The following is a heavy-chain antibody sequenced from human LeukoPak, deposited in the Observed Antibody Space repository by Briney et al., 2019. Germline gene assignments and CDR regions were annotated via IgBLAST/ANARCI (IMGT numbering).Heavy chain of an antibody. J-gene: IGHJ4*02. CDR3: ARDLSGSLYFDY. V-gene: IGHV4-4*07. CDR1: GASISSYY. D-gene: IGHD3-10*01. CDR2: LYISGST. Sequence: KSSETLSPTCTVSGASISSYYYNWIRQTAGRGLEWIGRLYISGSTDYNPSLKSRVTISVDTSNNQFSLNLNSVTAADTAVYFCARDLSGSLYFDYWGQGVLVTVSS.